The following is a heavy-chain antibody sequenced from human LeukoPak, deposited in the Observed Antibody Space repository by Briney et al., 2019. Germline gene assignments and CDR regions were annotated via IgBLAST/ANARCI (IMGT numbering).Heavy chain of an antibody. V-gene: IGHV3-74*01. D-gene: IGHD2-15*01. CDR2: INSDGSST. J-gene: IGHJ5*02. CDR3: AREATLPVEVAATPNWFDP. CDR1: GFTFSSYW. Sequence: GGSLRLSCAASGFTFSSYWMHWVRQAPGKGLVWVSRINSDGSSTSYADSVKGRFTISRDNAKNTLYMQMNSLRAEDTAVYYCAREATLPVEVAATPNWFDPWGQGTLVTVSS.